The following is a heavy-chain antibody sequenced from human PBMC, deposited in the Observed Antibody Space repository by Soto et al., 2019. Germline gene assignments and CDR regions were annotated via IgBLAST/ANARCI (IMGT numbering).Heavy chain of an antibody. CDR2: IGTAGDT. D-gene: IGHD3-9*01. CDR3: ARGDYDILTGYSEKGNFAY. Sequence: EVQLVEAGGGLVQPGGSLRLSCAASGFTFSSYDMHWVRQATGKGLEWGSAIGTAGDTYYPGSVKGRFTISRENAKNSLYLQMNSLRAEDTAVYYCARGDYDILTGYSEKGNFAYWGQGTLVTVSS. V-gene: IGHV3-13*01. CDR1: GFTFSSYD. J-gene: IGHJ4*02.